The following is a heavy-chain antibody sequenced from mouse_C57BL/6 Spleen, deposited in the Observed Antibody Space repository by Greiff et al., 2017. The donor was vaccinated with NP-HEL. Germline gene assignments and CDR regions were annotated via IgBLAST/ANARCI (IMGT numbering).Heavy chain of an antibody. CDR3: ARDLGSRGALDY. J-gene: IGHJ4*01. Sequence: EVHLVESGGGLVKPGGSLKLSCAASGFTFSSYAMSWVRQTPEKRLEWVATISDGGSYSYYPDNVKGRFPISRDNAKNNLYLQMSHLKSEDTAMYYCARDLGSRGALDYWGQGTSVTVSS. V-gene: IGHV5-4*01. CDR1: GFTFSSYA. D-gene: IGHD2-2*01. CDR2: ISDGGSYS.